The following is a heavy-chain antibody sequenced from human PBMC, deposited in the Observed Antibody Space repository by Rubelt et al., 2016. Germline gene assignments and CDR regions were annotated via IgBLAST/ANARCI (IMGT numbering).Heavy chain of an antibody. CDR2: LSPAASDT. CDR3: ARNSAFDI. CDR1: GYSFTSYW. J-gene: IGHJ3*02. Sequence: EVQLVQSGAEVKKPGESLKISCKGSGYSFTSYWLGWVRQMPGKGLEWMGILSPAASDTRYSPSFHAQGTISADKSISTAYLQWGSLKASDTVIYYCARNSAFDIWGQGTMVTVSP. V-gene: IGHV5-51*01.